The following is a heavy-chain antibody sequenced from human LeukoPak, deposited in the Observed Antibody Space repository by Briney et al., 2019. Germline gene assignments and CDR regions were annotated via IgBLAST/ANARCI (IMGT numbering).Heavy chain of an antibody. V-gene: IGHV3-33*01. CDR3: ARGPNSSGWYGGGFDY. CDR2: IWYDGSNK. D-gene: IGHD6-19*01. J-gene: IGHJ4*02. Sequence: GGSLRLSCAASGFTFSSYGMHWVRQAPGKGLDWVAVIWYDGSNKYYADSVKGRFTISRDNSKNTLYLQMNSLRAEDTAVYYCARGPNSSGWYGGGFDYWGQGTLVTVSS. CDR1: GFTFSSYG.